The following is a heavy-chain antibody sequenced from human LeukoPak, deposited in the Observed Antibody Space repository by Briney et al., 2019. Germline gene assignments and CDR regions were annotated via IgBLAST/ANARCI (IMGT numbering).Heavy chain of an antibody. Sequence: RESLTLSCAASGFTFTNNSMTWVRQAHGKGMEWVSTITGTDDPASYASSVKGRFTITTNQSKRMAYWKMNSLRTKDPAIYYGAKGPQLNSGYHPDYWGQGTLVTVSS. CDR3: AKGPQLNSGYHPDY. J-gene: IGHJ4*02. CDR2: ITGTDDPA. D-gene: IGHD3-22*01. V-gene: IGHV3-23*01. CDR1: GFTFTNNS.